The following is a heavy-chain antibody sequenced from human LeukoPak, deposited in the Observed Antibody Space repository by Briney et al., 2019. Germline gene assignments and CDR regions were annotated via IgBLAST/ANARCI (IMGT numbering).Heavy chain of an antibody. D-gene: IGHD5-12*01. V-gene: IGHV1-69*10. J-gene: IGHJ4*02. CDR2: IIPILGIA. CDR1: GGTFSSYA. CDR3: ARLGHSGYDSQYYFDY. Sequence: SVKVSCKASGGTFSSYAISWVRQAPGQGLEWMGRIIPILGIANYAQKFQGTVTITADKSTSTDYMELSSLRSEDTAVYYCARLGHSGYDSQYYFDYWGQGTLVTVSS.